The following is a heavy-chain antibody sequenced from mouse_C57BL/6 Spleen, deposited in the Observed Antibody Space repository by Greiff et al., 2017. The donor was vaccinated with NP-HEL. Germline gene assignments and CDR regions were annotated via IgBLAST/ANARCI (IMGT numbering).Heavy chain of an antibody. CDR3: TRERAVYYGSSYGFDY. CDR1: GFTFSSYA. CDR2: ISSGGDYI. V-gene: IGHV5-9-1*02. Sequence: DVMLVESGEGLVKPGGSLKLSCAASGFTFSSYAMSWVRQTPEKRLEWVAYISSGGDYIYYADTVKGRFTISRDNARNTLYLQMSSLKSEDTAIYYCTRERAVYYGSSYGFDYWGQGTTLTVSS. J-gene: IGHJ2*01. D-gene: IGHD1-1*01.